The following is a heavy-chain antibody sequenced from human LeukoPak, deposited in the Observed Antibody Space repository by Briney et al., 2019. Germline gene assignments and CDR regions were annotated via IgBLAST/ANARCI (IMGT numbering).Heavy chain of an antibody. CDR1: GFTFSSYW. D-gene: IGHD4-11*01. CDR2: IEQDGSEK. CDR3: ARDRLTVTTFYYYYYMDV. J-gene: IGHJ6*03. Sequence: AGGSLRLSCAASGFTFSSYWMSWVRQAPGKGLEWVANIEQDGSEKYYVDSVKGRFTISRDNAKNSLYLQMNSLRAEDTAVYYCARDRLTVTTFYYYYYMDVWGKGTTVTVSS. V-gene: IGHV3-7*01.